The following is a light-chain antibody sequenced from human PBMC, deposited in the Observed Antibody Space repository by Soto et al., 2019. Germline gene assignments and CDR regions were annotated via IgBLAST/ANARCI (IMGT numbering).Light chain of an antibody. Sequence: EIVMTQSPATLSVSPGERATLSCRASQSVSSNLAWYQQKPGQAPRLLIYGASTRATGIPARFSGRGSGTEFTLTIRSLQSEDFAVYYCQHYNNWPRTFGQGTKVEIK. J-gene: IGKJ1*01. CDR1: QSVSSN. CDR3: QHYNNWPRT. V-gene: IGKV3-15*01. CDR2: GAS.